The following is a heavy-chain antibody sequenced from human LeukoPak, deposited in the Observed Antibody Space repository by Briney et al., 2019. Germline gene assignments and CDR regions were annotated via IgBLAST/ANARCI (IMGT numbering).Heavy chain of an antibody. Sequence: GGSLRLSCAASGFTFSDYYMSWIRQAPGKGLEWVSYISSSSSYTNYADSVKGRFTISRDNAKNSLYLQMNSLRAEDTAVYYCAREGGYSYGYDYWGQGTLVTVSS. CDR2: ISSSSSYT. CDR3: AREGGYSYGYDY. J-gene: IGHJ4*02. V-gene: IGHV3-11*06. D-gene: IGHD5-18*01. CDR1: GFTFSDYY.